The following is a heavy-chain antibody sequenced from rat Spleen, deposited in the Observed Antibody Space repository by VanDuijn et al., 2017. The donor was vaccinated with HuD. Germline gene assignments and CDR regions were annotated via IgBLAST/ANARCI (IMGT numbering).Heavy chain of an antibody. V-gene: IGHV5-29*01. CDR3: TTSIAATTY. J-gene: IGHJ2*01. D-gene: IGHD1-2*01. CDR1: GFTFSNYG. Sequence: EVQLVESGGGLVQPGRSLKLSCAASGFTFSNYGMAWVRQAPTKGLEWVATIIYDGSSTYYRDSVKGRFTISRDDGKSTLYLQMNSLRSEDTATYYCTTSIAATTYWGQGVMVTVSS. CDR2: IIYDGSST.